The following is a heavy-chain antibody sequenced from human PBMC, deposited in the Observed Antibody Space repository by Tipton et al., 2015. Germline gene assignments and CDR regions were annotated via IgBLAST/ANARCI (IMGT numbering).Heavy chain of an antibody. V-gene: IGHV1-18*01. CDR1: GYTFSNYG. J-gene: IGHJ4*02. D-gene: IGHD2-21*01. CDR3: ARNTYNRSPFYSDY. CDR2: ISGYNGHT. Sequence: QSGAEVKKPGASLTVSCKSSGYTFSNYGIGWVRQAPGQGLEWMGWISGYNGHTIYAQKLHGRVTMTTDTSTSTAYMELRNLRSDDTAVYFCARNTYNRSPFYSDYWGQGTLVTVSS.